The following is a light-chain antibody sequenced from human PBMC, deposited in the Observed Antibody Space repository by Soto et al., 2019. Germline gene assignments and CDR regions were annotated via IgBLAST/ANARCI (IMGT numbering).Light chain of an antibody. J-gene: IGLJ1*01. CDR2: DNT. CDR3: QSYDSRLTGGYV. V-gene: IGLV1-40*01. CDR1: KSNIGAGFA. Sequence: QSVLTQPPSVSGAPGQRVTISCTGRKSNIGAGFAVHWYQHIPGAAPRLLIYDNTDRPSGVPDRFSASTSGTSASLTINGLQAEDEGDYYCQSYDSRLTGGYVFGTGTKVTVL.